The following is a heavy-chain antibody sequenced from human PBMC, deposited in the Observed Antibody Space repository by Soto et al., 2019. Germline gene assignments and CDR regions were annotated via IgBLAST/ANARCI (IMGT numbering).Heavy chain of an antibody. V-gene: IGHV3-33*01. CDR1: GFTFSSYG. J-gene: IGHJ6*02. CDR3: ARGTHNQSSYGYFYYYYHAMDV. CDR2: IWYDGSNK. D-gene: IGHD5-18*01. Sequence: GGSLRLSCAASGFTFSSYGMHWVRQAPGKGLEWVAVIWYDGSNKYYAGSVKGRFTISRDNSKNTLYLKMNSLRAEDTAVYYCARGTHNQSSYGYFYYYYHAMDVWGQGTTVTVSS.